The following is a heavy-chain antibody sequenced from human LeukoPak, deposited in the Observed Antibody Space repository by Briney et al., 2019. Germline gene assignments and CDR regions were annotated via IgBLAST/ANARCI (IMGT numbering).Heavy chain of an antibody. CDR3: ARLGGPAAVDY. J-gene: IGHJ4*02. CDR2: MYNSGST. V-gene: IGHV4-59*01. Sequence: SETLSLTCTVSGASIRSYYWSWIRQPPGRGLEWIGYMYNSGSTYYNPSLKSRVTISGDTSKNQFSLKLTSVTAADTAVYYCARLGGPAAVDYWGQGTLVTVSS. CDR1: GASIRSYY. D-gene: IGHD2-2*01.